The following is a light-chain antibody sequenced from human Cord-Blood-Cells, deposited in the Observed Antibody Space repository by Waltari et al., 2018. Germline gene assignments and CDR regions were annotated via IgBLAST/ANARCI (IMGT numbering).Light chain of an antibody. V-gene: IGKV1-13*02. J-gene: IGKJ5*01. CDR1: QGISSA. CDR3: QQFNSYPIT. CDR2: DAS. Sequence: AIQLTQSPSSLSASVGDRVTITCRASQGISSALAWYQQKPGKAPKLLIYDASSLESGVPSRFSGSGSGTDFTLTISSLQPEDFTTYYCQQFNSYPITFGQGTRLEIK.